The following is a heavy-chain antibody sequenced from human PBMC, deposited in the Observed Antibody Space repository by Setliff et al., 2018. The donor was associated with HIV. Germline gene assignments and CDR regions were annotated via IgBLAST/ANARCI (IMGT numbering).Heavy chain of an antibody. CDR2: IYYRGST. CDR1: GYSISSGYY. J-gene: IGHJ5*02. V-gene: IGHV4-38-2*01. D-gene: IGHD2-21*01. Sequence: SQTLSLTCAVSGYSISSGYYWGWIRQPPGKGLEWIGNIYYRGSTYYNPSLKSRVTISVDTSENQFSLNLNSVTAADTAVYYCARRPGAIATGGWFDPWGQGTLVTVSS. CDR3: ARRPGAIATGGWFDP.